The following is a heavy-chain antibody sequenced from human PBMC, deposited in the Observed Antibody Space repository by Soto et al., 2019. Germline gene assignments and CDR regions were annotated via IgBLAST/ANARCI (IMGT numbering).Heavy chain of an antibody. J-gene: IGHJ4*02. Sequence: GGSLRLSCAASGFTFDDYAMHWVRQAPGKGLEWVSGISWNSGSIGYADSVKGRFTISRDNAKNSLYLQMNSLRAEDTALYYCAKARREYSGYDWLGYFDYWGQGTLVTVSS. CDR1: GFTFDDYA. CDR2: ISWNSGSI. CDR3: AKARREYSGYDWLGYFDY. D-gene: IGHD5-12*01. V-gene: IGHV3-9*01.